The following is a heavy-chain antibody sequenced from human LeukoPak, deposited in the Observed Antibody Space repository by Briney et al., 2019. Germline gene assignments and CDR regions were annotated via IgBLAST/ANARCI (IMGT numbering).Heavy chain of an antibody. D-gene: IGHD3-16*01. Sequence: GGSLRPACELSEFSLNTIRMAWVRRAPGEGLGWVSYIGRTVNRAYHAISVKGRFTLSRDTGKNSIYLHLTSLRADDTAIYYCARELRVGFGELIRDFDLGGQGTVVPVSP. CDR1: EFSLNTIR. V-gene: IGHV3-48*03. CDR3: ARELRVGFGELIRDFDL. CDR2: IGRTVNRA. J-gene: IGHJ3*01.